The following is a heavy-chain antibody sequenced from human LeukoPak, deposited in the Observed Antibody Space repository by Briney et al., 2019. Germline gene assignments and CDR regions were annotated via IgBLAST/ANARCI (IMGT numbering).Heavy chain of an antibody. J-gene: IGHJ6*02. Sequence: GGSLRLSCAASGFTFSSYAMSWLRQAPGKGLEWVSTISGSGGRTYHADSVKGRFTISRDSSKSTLYLQMDSLRAEDTAVYYCAKVVDVWGQGTTVTVSS. CDR1: GFTFSSYA. V-gene: IGHV3-23*01. CDR2: ISGSGGRT. CDR3: AKVVDV.